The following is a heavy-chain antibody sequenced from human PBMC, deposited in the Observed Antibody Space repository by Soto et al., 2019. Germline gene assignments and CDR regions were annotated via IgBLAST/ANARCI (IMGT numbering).Heavy chain of an antibody. J-gene: IGHJ4*02. CDR1: GGSISSGGYS. D-gene: IGHD6-6*01. Sequence: SETLSLTCAVSGGSISSGGYSWSWIRQPPGKGLEWIGYIYHSGSTYYNPSLKSRVTISVDRSKNQFSLKLSSVTAADTAVYYCARVVSRYSSSSRAYYFDYWGQGTLVTVSS. V-gene: IGHV4-30-2*01. CDR3: ARVVSRYSSSSRAYYFDY. CDR2: IYHSGST.